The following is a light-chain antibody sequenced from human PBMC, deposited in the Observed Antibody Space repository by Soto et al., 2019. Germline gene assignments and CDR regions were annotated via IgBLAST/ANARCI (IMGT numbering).Light chain of an antibody. CDR2: RNY. Sequence: QSVLTQPTSASGTPGQWVTISCSGSTSNIGSNYVFWYQQLPRTAPKLLIYRNYHRPSGVPDRFSGSKSGASVSLTISGLRVEDEAHYYCAAWDDSLSGVLFGGGTKLTVL. J-gene: IGLJ2*01. CDR1: TSNIGSNY. CDR3: AAWDDSLSGVL. V-gene: IGLV1-47*01.